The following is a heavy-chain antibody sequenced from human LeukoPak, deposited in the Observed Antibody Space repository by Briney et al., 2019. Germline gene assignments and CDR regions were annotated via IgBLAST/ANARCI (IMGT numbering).Heavy chain of an antibody. CDR3: ARIAMAGIGDGFDI. CDR2: INWNGGST. Sequence: PGGSLRLSCTASGFTFSTYSMNWVRQAPREVLEWVSGINWNGGSTGYADSVKGRFTISRDNARNSLYLQMNSLRAEDTALYYCARIAMAGIGDGFDIWGQGTMVTVSS. CDR1: GFTFSTYS. V-gene: IGHV3-20*04. D-gene: IGHD6-19*01. J-gene: IGHJ3*02.